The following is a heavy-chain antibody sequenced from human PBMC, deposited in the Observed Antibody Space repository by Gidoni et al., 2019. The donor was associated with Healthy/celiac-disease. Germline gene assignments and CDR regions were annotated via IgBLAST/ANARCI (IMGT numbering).Heavy chain of an antibody. J-gene: IGHJ4*02. D-gene: IGHD2-15*01. CDR1: AYTFTSYD. CDR2: MNTSSGTT. V-gene: IGHV1-8*01. CDR3: ARGPYGGSPDY. Sequence: QVQLAQSGAEVKKHGAAVKVSCKAPAYTFTSYDIHWVRQATGQGLEWLGWMNTSSGTTGYAQKFQGRVTMTRNTSIRTAYMELSSLGSEYTAVYYCARGPYGGSPDYWGQGTLVTVSS.